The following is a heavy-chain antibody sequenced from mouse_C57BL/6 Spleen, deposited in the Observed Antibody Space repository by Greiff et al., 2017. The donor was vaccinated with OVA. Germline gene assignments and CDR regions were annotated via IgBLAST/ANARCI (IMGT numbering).Heavy chain of an antibody. CDR2: IYPGDGDT. D-gene: IGHD1-1*01. CDR1: GYAFSSSW. J-gene: IGHJ3*01. V-gene: IGHV1-82*01. Sequence: QVQLKQSGPELVKPGASVKISCKASGYAFSSSWMNWVKQRPGKGLEWIGRIYPGDGDTNYNGKFKGKATLTADKSSSTAYMQRSSLTSEDSAVYFCSRSTVVPFAYWGQGTLVTVSA. CDR3: SRSTVVPFAY.